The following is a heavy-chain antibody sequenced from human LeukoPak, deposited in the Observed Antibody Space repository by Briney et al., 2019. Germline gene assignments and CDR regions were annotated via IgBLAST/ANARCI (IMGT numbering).Heavy chain of an antibody. CDR2: IYPRDGST. J-gene: IGHJ5*02. CDR3: ARDGLGATSWFDP. V-gene: IGHV1-46*01. D-gene: IGHD1-26*01. Sequence: ASVKVSCKASGYTFTSNYIHWVRQAPGQGLEWMGMIYPRDGSTSYAQKFQGRVTVTRDTSTSTVHMELSGLRAEDTAVYYCARDGLGATSWFDPWGQGTLVTVSS. CDR1: GYTFTSNY.